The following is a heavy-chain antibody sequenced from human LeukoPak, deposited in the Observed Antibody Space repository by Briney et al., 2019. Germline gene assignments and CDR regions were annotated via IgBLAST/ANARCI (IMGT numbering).Heavy chain of an antibody. Sequence: SETLSLTCTVSGGSISSYYWSWIRQPPGKGLEWIGYIYYSGSTNYNPSLKSRVTISVDTSKNQFSLKLSSVTAADTAVYYCARDGCSSTSCYLDYWGQGTLVTVSS. J-gene: IGHJ4*02. V-gene: IGHV4-59*12. CDR1: GGSISSYY. CDR3: ARDGCSSTSCYLDY. CDR2: IYYSGST. D-gene: IGHD2-2*01.